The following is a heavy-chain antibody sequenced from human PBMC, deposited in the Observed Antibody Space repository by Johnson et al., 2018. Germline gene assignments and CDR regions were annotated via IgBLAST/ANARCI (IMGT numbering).Heavy chain of an antibody. CDR1: GFTFSSYG. CDR2: IWYDGSNK. J-gene: IGHJ6*03. CDR3: AKEHKGWGLIGNLYDYCYMDV. D-gene: IGHD1-26*01. Sequence: QVQLVESGGGVVQPGRSLRLSCAASGFTFSSYGMHWVRQAPGKGLEWVAVIWYDGSNKYYADSVKGRFTISRNNSKHTVYLKMNSRRVEDTAVYYCAKEHKGWGLIGNLYDYCYMDVWGKGTTVTVSS. V-gene: IGHV3-33*06.